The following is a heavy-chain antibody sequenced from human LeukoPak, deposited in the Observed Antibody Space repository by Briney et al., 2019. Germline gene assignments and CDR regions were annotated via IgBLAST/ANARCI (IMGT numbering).Heavy chain of an antibody. CDR3: AKHEGSGSYYHLGLN. CDR1: GFTFSSYA. CDR2: ISGSGGST. D-gene: IGHD3-10*01. V-gene: IGHV3-23*01. J-gene: IGHJ4*02. Sequence: PGGSLRLSCAASGFTFSSYAMSWVRQAPGKGLEWVSAISGSGGSTYYADSVKGRFTISRDNSKNTLYLQMNSLRAEDTAVYYCAKHEGSGSYYHLGLNWGQGTLVTVSS.